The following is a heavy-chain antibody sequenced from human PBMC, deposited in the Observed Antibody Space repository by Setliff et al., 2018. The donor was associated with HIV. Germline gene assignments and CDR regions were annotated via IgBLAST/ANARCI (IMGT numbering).Heavy chain of an antibody. J-gene: IGHJ5*02. CDR1: GFTFSNYW. Sequence: GGSLRLSCAASGFTFSNYWMDWVRQAPGKGLEWVATIKQDGSEIYYMDSVKGRFTISRDNARTSLLLEMRSLRDEDTAVYLCANLWELGAWGQGTLVTVSS. V-gene: IGHV3-7*03. D-gene: IGHD3-16*01. CDR3: ANLWELGA. CDR2: IKQDGSEI.